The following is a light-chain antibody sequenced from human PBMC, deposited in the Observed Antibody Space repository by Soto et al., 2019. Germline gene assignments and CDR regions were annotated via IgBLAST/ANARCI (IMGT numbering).Light chain of an antibody. CDR2: EVT. V-gene: IGLV2-14*01. CDR3: NSYTSSSTLDV. J-gene: IGLJ1*01. Sequence: QYALTQPASVSGSPGQSITISCTGTSSDVGGYNYVSWYQQHPGKAPKLVIYEVTNRPSGVSDRFSGSKSGNTASLTISGLQAEDEADYYCNSYTSSSTLDVFGTGTKLTVL. CDR1: SSDVGGYNY.